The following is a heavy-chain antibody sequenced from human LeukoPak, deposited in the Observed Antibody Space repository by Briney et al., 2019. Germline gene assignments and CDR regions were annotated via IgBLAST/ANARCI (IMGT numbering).Heavy chain of an antibody. Sequence: GGSLRLSCAASRFTFSSYAMHWVGHAPGKGLEWVAVISYDGSNKYYADSVKGRFTISRDNSKTTLYLQMNSLRAEDTAVYYCARDLEYQLLFYFNYWGQGTLVTVSS. CDR2: ISYDGSNK. V-gene: IGHV3-30-3*01. D-gene: IGHD2-2*01. J-gene: IGHJ4*02. CDR1: RFTFSSYA. CDR3: ARDLEYQLLFYFNY.